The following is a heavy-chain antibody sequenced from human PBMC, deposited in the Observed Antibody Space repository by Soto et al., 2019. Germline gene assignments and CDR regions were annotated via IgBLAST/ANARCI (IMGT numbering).Heavy chain of an antibody. CDR1: VFVFIDSA. Sequence: GGSLRLSCASSVFVFIDSAIHWVRQASGRGLEWVGRIRSKPSNYATGYAASVKGRFTISRDDSKNTAYLQMNSLKMEDTAVYYCTRVSVTPFDYWGQGILVTVSS. CDR2: IRSKPSNYAT. V-gene: IGHV3-73*01. J-gene: IGHJ4*02. CDR3: TRVSVTPFDY. D-gene: IGHD4-17*01.